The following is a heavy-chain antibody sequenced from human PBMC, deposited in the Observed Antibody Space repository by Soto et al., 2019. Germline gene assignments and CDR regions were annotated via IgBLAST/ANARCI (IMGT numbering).Heavy chain of an antibody. CDR2: IYWDDDK. D-gene: IGHD7-27*01. J-gene: IGHJ4*02. V-gene: IGHV2-5*02. Sequence: SGPTLVNPTQALTLTCTFSGFSLSTSGVGVGWIRQPPGKALEWLALIYWDDDKRYSPSLKSRLTITKDTSKNQVVLTMTNMDPVDTATYYCAHSLIPNWGSRGAFDYWGQGTLVTVSS. CDR3: AHSLIPNWGSRGAFDY. CDR1: GFSLSTSGVG.